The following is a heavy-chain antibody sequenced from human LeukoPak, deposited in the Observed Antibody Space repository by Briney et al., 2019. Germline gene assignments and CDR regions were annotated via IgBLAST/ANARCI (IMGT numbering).Heavy chain of an antibody. Sequence: SETLSLTCTVAGGSISSYYWSWIRKPAGKALEWIGRIYTSGSTNYNPSLKSRVTMSVDTSKNQFSLNLTSVTAADTAVYHCAREYGSGSEFDPWGQGTLVTVSS. J-gene: IGHJ5*02. CDR2: IYTSGST. CDR1: GGSISSYY. V-gene: IGHV4-4*07. CDR3: AREYGSGSEFDP. D-gene: IGHD3-10*01.